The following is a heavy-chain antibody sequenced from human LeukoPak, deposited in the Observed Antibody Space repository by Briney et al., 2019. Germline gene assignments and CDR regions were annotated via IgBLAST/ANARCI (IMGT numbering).Heavy chain of an antibody. V-gene: IGHV3-11*05. CDR1: GFTFSDYY. J-gene: IGHJ4*02. CDR2: ISSSSTYT. D-gene: IGHD6-13*01. CDR3: ARVRYSSSWYFDY. Sequence: GGSLRLSCAASGFTFSDYYMSWIRQVPGKGLEWVSYISSSSTYTNYADSVKGRFTISRDNAKNSLYLQMNSLRAEDTAVYYCARVRYSSSWYFDYWGQGTLVTVSS.